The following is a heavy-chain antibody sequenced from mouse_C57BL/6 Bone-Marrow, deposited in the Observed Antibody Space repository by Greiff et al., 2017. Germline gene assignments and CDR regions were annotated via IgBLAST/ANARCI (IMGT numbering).Heavy chain of an antibody. CDR3: ARHRGYYDYDDGFAY. J-gene: IGHJ3*01. D-gene: IGHD2-4*01. V-gene: IGHV5-9*01. CDR2: ISGGGGNT. Sequence: EVHLVESGGGLVKPGGSLKLSCAASGFTFSSYTMSWVRQTPEQRLEWVATISGGGGNTYYPASVKGRFTISRDNAKNTLYLQMSSLRSEDTALYDCARHRGYYDYDDGFAYWGQGTLVTVSA. CDR1: GFTFSSYT.